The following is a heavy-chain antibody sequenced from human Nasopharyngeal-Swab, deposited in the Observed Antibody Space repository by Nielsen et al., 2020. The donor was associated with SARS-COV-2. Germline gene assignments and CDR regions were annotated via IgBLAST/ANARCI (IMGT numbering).Heavy chain of an antibody. CDR3: ARAVSWFGELSHYYYYMDV. J-gene: IGHJ6*03. CDR1: GYTFTSYG. V-gene: IGHV1-18*01. D-gene: IGHD3-10*01. Sequence: ASVKVSCKASGYTFTSYGISWVRQAPGQGPEWMGWISAYNGNTNYAQKLQGRVTMTTDTSTSTAYMELRSLRSDDTAVYYCARAVSWFGELSHYYYYMDVWGKGTTVTVSS. CDR2: ISAYNGNT.